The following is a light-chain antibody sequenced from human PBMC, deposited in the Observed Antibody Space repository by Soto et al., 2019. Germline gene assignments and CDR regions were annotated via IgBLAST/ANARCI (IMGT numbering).Light chain of an antibody. J-gene: IGKJ1*01. CDR3: QQRSNLWA. V-gene: IGKV3-11*01. Sequence: EIVLTQSPATLSLSPGERATLSCRASQSVSSYLVWYQQKPGQAPRLLIYDASNRATGIPARFSGSGSGTVFTLTISSLPPEDFAVYYCQQRSNLWAYGQGTKVEIK. CDR2: DAS. CDR1: QSVSSY.